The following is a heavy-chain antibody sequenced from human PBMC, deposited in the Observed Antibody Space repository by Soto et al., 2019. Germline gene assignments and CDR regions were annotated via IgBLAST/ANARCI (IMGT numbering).Heavy chain of an antibody. CDR1: GFPFISYS. D-gene: IGHD3-3*01. Sequence: EVHLVESGGNLVQAGGSLRLSCAASGFPFISYSMSWVRQAPGKGLEWVSYISNSGTIIHDADSVKGRFTISRDNAKNSLSLQMNSLRDEDTAVYYCVRVFASNTFDVWGQGTVVTVSS. CDR3: VRVFASNTFDV. V-gene: IGHV3-48*02. CDR2: ISNSGTII. J-gene: IGHJ3*01.